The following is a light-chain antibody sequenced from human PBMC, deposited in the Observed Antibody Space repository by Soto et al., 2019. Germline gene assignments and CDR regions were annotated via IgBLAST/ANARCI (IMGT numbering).Light chain of an antibody. J-gene: IGKJ2*01. CDR1: QDISNR. Sequence: DIQMTQSPSSLSASVGDRITITCQASQDISNRLNWYHQKPGKAPNILIYDASNFAAGVPSGFSGNGSKTVFTFTISSLQPEDIGSYYCQHCFTVPYTFGQGTKLEIK. V-gene: IGKV1-33*01. CDR3: QHCFTVPYT. CDR2: DAS.